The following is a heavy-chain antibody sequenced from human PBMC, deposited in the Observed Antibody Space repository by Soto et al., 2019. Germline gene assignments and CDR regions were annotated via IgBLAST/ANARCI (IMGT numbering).Heavy chain of an antibody. CDR2: IYPGDSDT. J-gene: IGHJ6*02. CDR3: ARRGQTAVYYYYGMDV. CDR1: GFSFTNYW. Sequence: PGESLKISCNGSGFSFTNYWIGWVRQMPGKGLEWMGLIYPGDSDTRYSSSFQGQVTISADKSISTAYLQWSSLKASDTAMYYCARRGQTAVYYYYGMDVWGQGTTVTVSS. V-gene: IGHV5-51*01.